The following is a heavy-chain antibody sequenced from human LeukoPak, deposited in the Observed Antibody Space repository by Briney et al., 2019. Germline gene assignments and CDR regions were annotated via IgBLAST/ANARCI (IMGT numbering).Heavy chain of an antibody. CDR3: ARGGIWLLNY. J-gene: IGHJ4*02. CDR2: IIPILGIA. CDR1: GGTFSSYA. D-gene: IGHD3-22*01. V-gene: IGHV1-69*04. Sequence: SVKVSCKASGGTFSSYAISWVRQAPGQGLEWMGRIIPILGIANYAQKFQGRVTITADKSTSTAYMELRSLRSDDTAVYYCARGGIWLLNYWGQGTLVTVSS.